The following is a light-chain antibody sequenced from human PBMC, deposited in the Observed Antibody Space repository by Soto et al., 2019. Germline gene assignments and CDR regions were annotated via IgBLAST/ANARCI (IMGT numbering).Light chain of an antibody. CDR1: QTIGTY. J-gene: IGKJ2*01. V-gene: IGKV1-39*01. Sequence: QMTQSPPSLSASVGDRVTITCRASQTIGTYLNWYQKKPGTPPKLLIYDASNLQTGVSSRFSGSGSGAEFALTISSLQPEDFATYYCQQSYTSPRTFGQGTKLDIK. CDR3: QQSYTSPRT. CDR2: DAS.